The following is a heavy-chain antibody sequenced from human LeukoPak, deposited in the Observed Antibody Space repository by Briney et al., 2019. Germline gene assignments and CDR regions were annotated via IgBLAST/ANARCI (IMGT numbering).Heavy chain of an antibody. CDR1: GFTFSSYG. CDR3: AKDRSVRPIVGAFYFDY. Sequence: GGSLRLSCAASGFTFSSYGMHWVRQAPGKGLGWVAFIRYDGSNKYYADSVKGRFTISRDNSKNTLYLQMNGLRAEDTAVYYCAKDRSVRPIVGAFYFDYWGQGTLVTVSS. D-gene: IGHD1-26*01. J-gene: IGHJ4*02. V-gene: IGHV3-30*02. CDR2: IRYDGSNK.